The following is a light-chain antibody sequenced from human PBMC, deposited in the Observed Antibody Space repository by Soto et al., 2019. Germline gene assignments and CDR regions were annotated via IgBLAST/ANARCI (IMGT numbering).Light chain of an antibody. Sequence: EIVLTQSPGTLSLSPGERATLSCRASQIISTDSLAWYQHKPGQAPRLLIYATSSRATGIPDRFSGSGSGTDFALTISRLEPEDFAVYYCQHNSFGQGTRLEIK. CDR2: ATS. J-gene: IGKJ2*01. CDR1: QIISTDS. CDR3: QHNS. V-gene: IGKV3-20*01.